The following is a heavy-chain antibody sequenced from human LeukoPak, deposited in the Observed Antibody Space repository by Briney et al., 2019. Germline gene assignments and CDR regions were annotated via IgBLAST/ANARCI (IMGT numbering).Heavy chain of an antibody. CDR1: GFTFSSYD. D-gene: IGHD4-17*01. Sequence: PGGSLRLSCSASGFTFSSYDMHWVRQAPGKGLEYVSAISSNGGNTYYADSVKGRFTISRDNSKNTLYLQMNSLRAEDTAVYYCAKVGGRDGDFWYFDLWGRGTLVTVSS. J-gene: IGHJ2*01. V-gene: IGHV3-64*04. CDR3: AKVGGRDGDFWYFDL. CDR2: ISSNGGNT.